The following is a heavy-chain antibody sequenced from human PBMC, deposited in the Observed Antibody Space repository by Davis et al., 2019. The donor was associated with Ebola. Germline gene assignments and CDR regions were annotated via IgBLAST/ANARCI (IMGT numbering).Heavy chain of an antibody. D-gene: IGHD5-18*01. V-gene: IGHV5-51*01. J-gene: IGHJ4*02. Sequence: GESLKISCKASGYSFTTYWIAWVRQMPGKGLEWMGIIYPGDSDTRYSPSFQGQVTISADKSISTAYLQWSSLKASDTAMYYCARRVNSYGYLVDYWGQGTLVTVSS. CDR2: IYPGDSDT. CDR3: ARRVNSYGYLVDY. CDR1: GYSFTTYW.